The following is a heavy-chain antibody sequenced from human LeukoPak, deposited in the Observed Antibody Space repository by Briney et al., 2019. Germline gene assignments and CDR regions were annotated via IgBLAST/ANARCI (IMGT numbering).Heavy chain of an antibody. J-gene: IGHJ5*02. CDR3: AKDFYDGSGSYVNWFDP. V-gene: IGHV3-30*18. D-gene: IGHD3-10*01. Sequence: PGGSLRLSCAASGFTFSSYGMHWVRQAPGKGLEWVAVISYDGSNKYYADSVKGRFTISRDNSKNTLYLQMNSLRAEDTAVYYCAKDFYDGSGSYVNWFDPWGQGTLVTVPS. CDR2: ISYDGSNK. CDR1: GFTFSSYG.